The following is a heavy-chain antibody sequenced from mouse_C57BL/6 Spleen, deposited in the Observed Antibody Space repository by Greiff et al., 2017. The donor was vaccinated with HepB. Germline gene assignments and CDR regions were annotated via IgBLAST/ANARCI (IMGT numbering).Heavy chain of an antibody. D-gene: IGHD1-1*01. V-gene: IGHV1-82*01. Sequence: LQESGPELVKPGASVKISCKASGYAFSSSWMNWVKQRPGKGLEWIGRIYPGDGDTNYNGKFKGKATLTADKSSSTAYMQLSSLTSEDSAVYFCARGPFITTVVDYFDYWGQGTTLTVSS. CDR1: GYAFSSSW. CDR2: IYPGDGDT. J-gene: IGHJ2*01. CDR3: ARGPFITTVVDYFDY.